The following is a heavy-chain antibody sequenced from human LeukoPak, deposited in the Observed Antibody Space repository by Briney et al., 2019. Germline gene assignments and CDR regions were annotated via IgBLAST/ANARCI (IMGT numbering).Heavy chain of an antibody. Sequence: GGSLRLSCAASGFTFSSYAMSWVHQAPGKGLEWVSTISGSGYNTYYADSVKGRFTISRDNSKNTLYLQMNSLRAEDTAVYSCAKDRRGVAGTDYSDYWGQGTLVTVSS. D-gene: IGHD6-19*01. V-gene: IGHV3-23*01. CDR2: ISGSGYNT. J-gene: IGHJ4*02. CDR1: GFTFSSYA. CDR3: AKDRRGVAGTDYSDY.